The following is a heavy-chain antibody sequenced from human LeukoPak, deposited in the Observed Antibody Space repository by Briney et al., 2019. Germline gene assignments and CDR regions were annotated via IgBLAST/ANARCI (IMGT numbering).Heavy chain of an antibody. Sequence: PSETLSLTCAVYGGSFSGYYWSWIRQPPGKGLEWIGEINHSGSTNYNPSLKSRVTISVDTSKNQFSLKLSSVTAADTAVYYCARHPPYYYGSGRHNWFDPWGQGTLVTVSS. V-gene: IGHV4-34*01. CDR1: GGSFSGYY. CDR2: INHSGST. CDR3: ARHPPYYYGSGRHNWFDP. J-gene: IGHJ5*02. D-gene: IGHD3-10*01.